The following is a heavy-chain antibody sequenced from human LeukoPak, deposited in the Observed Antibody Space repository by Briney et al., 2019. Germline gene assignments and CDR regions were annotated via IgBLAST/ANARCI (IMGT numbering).Heavy chain of an antibody. CDR3: ARSMTTVTTRFFDL. CDR2: ISNSGSTI. J-gene: IGHJ2*01. D-gene: IGHD4-17*01. V-gene: IGHV3-48*03. CDR1: GFTFSSYE. Sequence: GGSLRLSCAASGFTFSSYEMNWVRQAPGKGLEWVSYISNSGSTIYYADSVKGRFTISRDNAKNSLYLQMNSLRAEDTALYYCARSMTTVTTRFFDLWGRGTLVTVSS.